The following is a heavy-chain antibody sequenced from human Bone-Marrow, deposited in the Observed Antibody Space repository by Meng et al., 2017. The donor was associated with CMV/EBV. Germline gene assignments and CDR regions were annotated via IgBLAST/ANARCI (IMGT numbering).Heavy chain of an antibody. CDR3: ARARLRSSWYSSRTNWYFDL. V-gene: IGHV4-59*01. D-gene: IGHD6-13*01. Sequence: LTCTVSGGSISSYYWSWIRQPPGKGLEWIGYIYYSGSTNYNPSLKSRVTISVDTSKNQFSLKLSSVTAADTAVYYCARARLRSSWYSSRTNWYFDLWDRGTLVTVSS. CDR1: GGSISSYY. J-gene: IGHJ2*01. CDR2: IYYSGST.